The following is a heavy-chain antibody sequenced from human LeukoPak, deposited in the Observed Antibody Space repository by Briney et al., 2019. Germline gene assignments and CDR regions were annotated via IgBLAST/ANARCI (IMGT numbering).Heavy chain of an antibody. V-gene: IGHV4-38-2*02. Sequence: PSETLSLTCTVPGYSISSGYYWGWIRQPPGKGLEWIGSIYHSGSTYYNPSLKSRVTISVDTSKNQFSLKLSSVTAADTAVYYCARIGPSSSWYGVYYMDVWGRDHGHRLL. CDR2: IYHSGST. D-gene: IGHD6-13*01. CDR1: GYSISSGYY. J-gene: IGHJ6*03. CDR3: ARIGPSSSWYGVYYMDV.